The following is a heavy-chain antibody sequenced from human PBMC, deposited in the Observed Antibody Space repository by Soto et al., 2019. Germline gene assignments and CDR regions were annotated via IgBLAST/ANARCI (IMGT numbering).Heavy chain of an antibody. CDR3: ARSRVGSSWYVDY. V-gene: IGHV4-30-2*01. J-gene: IGHJ4*02. D-gene: IGHD6-13*01. CDR2: IYHSGST. Sequence: QLQLQESGSGLVKPSQTLSLTCAVSGDSLNSGGYSWSWIRQPPRKGLEWIGYIYHSGSTHYNPSLKSRVTMSLDRSKNQFSLRLNAVTAADTAVYYCARSRVGSSWYVDYWGQGIQVTVSS. CDR1: GDSLNSGGYS.